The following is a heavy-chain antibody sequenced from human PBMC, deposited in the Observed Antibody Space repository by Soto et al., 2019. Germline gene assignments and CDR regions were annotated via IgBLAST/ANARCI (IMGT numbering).Heavy chain of an antibody. CDR2: INPSDSST. D-gene: IGHD2-2*01. V-gene: IGHV5-10-1*01. CDR1: GYNFIDYW. J-gene: IGHJ3*02. Sequence: PGESLKISCKGSGYNFIDYWISWVRHMPWKGLEWMGRINPSDSSTKYSPSFQGHVTISGDKSISTAYLQWGSLKASDTAMYYCARIAGYCSSATTCNNFAFDIWSQGTQVTVSS. CDR3: ARIAGYCSSATTCNNFAFDI.